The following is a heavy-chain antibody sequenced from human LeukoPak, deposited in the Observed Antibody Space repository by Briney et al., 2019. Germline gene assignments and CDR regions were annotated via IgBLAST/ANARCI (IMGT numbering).Heavy chain of an antibody. Sequence: ASVKVSCKASGYTFTGYYMHWVRQAPGQGLEWMGWINPNSGGTNYAQKFQGRVTMTRDTSISTAYMELSRPRSDDTAVYYCAREAFIAARVYYYYYMDVWGKGTTVTVSS. CDR2: INPNSGGT. D-gene: IGHD6-6*01. CDR3: AREAFIAARVYYYYYMDV. CDR1: GYTFTGYY. J-gene: IGHJ6*03. V-gene: IGHV1-2*02.